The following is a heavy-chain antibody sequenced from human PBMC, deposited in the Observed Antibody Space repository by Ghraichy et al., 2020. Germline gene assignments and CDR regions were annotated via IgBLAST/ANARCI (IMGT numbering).Heavy chain of an antibody. CDR3: ASTIAVVAADDY. Sequence: GGSLNISCEASGFTFSRFWMAWIRQAPGKGLEWVASIKHDGSEKHYVDAVKGRFTISRDNAKDSLSLQMNSLRAEDTAVYYCASTIAVVAADDYWGQGTLVTVSS. CDR1: GFTFSRFW. J-gene: IGHJ4*02. CDR2: IKHDGSEK. V-gene: IGHV3-7*01. D-gene: IGHD2-15*01.